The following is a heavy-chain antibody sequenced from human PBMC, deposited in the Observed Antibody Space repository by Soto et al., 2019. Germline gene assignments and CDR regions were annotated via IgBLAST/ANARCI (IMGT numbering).Heavy chain of an antibody. CDR1: GFTFSSYS. D-gene: IGHD3-10*01. Sequence: GGSLRLSCAASGFTFSSYSMNWVRQAPGKGLEWVSYISSSSSTIYYADSVKGRFTISRDNAKNSLYLQMNSLRAEDTAVYYCARDTRYYGSGSYYNPFDYWGQGTLVTVSS. CDR2: ISSSSSTI. J-gene: IGHJ4*02. V-gene: IGHV3-48*01. CDR3: ARDTRYYGSGSYYNPFDY.